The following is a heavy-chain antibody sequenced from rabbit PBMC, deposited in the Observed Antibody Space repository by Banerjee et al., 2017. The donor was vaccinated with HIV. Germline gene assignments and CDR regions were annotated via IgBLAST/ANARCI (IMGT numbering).Heavy chain of an antibody. CDR1: GSDISIYG. Sequence: QSLQESGGGLVKPGASLTLTCKASGSDISIYGISWVRQAPGKGLEWIGYIYHDFGVTDYANWVNGRVTISKSSSTTVTLQMTSLTVADKATYFCARRGVGGVDNLWGPGTLVTVS. V-gene: IGHV1S40*01. CDR3: ARRGVGGVDNL. CDR2: IYHDFGVT. J-gene: IGHJ4*01. D-gene: IGHD5-1*01.